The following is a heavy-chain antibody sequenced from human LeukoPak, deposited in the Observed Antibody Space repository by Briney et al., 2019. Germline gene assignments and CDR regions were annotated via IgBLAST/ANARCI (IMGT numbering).Heavy chain of an antibody. CDR3: ATQGLLDAFDI. CDR2: IKSRADGGTS. V-gene: IGHV3-15*01. J-gene: IGHJ3*02. CDR1: GFTFSDAW. Sequence: PGGSLRLSCAASGFTFSDAWMIWVRQAPGKGLEWVGRIKSRADGGTSDYAAPVTGRFTISRDDSNGTLFLQMNSLTTEDTAVYYCATQGLLDAFDIWGQGTMVIVSS. D-gene: IGHD3-22*01.